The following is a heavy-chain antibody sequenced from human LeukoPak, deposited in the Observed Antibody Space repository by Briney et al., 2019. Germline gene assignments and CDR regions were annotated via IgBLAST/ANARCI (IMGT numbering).Heavy chain of an antibody. CDR2: IRSDGSST. Sequence: GGSLRLSCAASGFTFSSYWMNWVRQAPGKGLVWVSRIRSDGSSTSYADSVKGRFTISRDNAKNTLHLQMNSLRAEDTAVYYCVRDLGIAVAPGYWGQGTLVTVSS. J-gene: IGHJ4*02. V-gene: IGHV3-74*01. CDR3: VRDLGIAVAPGY. D-gene: IGHD6-19*01. CDR1: GFTFSSYW.